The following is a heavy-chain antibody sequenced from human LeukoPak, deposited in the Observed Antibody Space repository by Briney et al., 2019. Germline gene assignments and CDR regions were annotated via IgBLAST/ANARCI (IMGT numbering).Heavy chain of an antibody. D-gene: IGHD2-21*02. CDR1: GGSISSYY. CDR2: IYYSGST. J-gene: IGHJ3*02. V-gene: IGHV4-59*01. CDR3: VRVPYCGGDCYSGAFDI. Sequence: SETLSLTCTVSGGSISSYYWSWIRQPPGKGLEWIGYIYYSGSTNYYPSLKSRVTISVDTSKNQFSLKLSSVTAVDTAVYYCVRVPYCGGDCYSGAFDIWGQGTMVTVSS.